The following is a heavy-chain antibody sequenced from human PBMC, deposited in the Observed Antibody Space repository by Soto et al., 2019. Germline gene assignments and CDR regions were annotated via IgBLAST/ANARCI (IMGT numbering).Heavy chain of an antibody. CDR2: TYYRSKWHN. Sequence: PSQTLSLTCAISGDSVSSNSAAWNWIRQSPSRGLEWLGRTYYRSKWHNNYAVSVKSRITINPDTSKNHFSLQLNSVTPEDTAVYYCARANEYTSSSGMDVWGQGTTGTVSS. CDR3: ARANEYTSSSGMDV. D-gene: IGHD6-6*01. CDR1: GDSVSSNSAA. V-gene: IGHV6-1*01. J-gene: IGHJ6*02.